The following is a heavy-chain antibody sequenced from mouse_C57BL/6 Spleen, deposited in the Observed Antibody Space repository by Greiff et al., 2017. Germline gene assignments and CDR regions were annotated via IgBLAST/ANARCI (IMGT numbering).Heavy chain of an antibody. D-gene: IGHD2-14*01. V-gene: IGHV6-6*01. J-gene: IGHJ2*01. CDR3: TRRGTTEYFDY. CDR2: IRNKANNHAT. CDR1: GFTFSDAW. Sequence: EVKLQESGGGLVQPGGSMKLSCAASGFTFSDAWMDWVRQSPEKGLEWVAEIRNKANNHATYYAESVKGRFTISRDDSKSSVYLQMNSLRAEDTGIYYCTRRGTTEYFDYRGKGTTLTVSS.